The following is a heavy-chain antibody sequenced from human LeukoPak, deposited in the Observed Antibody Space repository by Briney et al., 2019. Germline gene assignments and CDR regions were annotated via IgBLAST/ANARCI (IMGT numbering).Heavy chain of an antibody. J-gene: IGHJ4*02. V-gene: IGHV4-59*01. Sequence: SETLSLTCTVSGDSISGFYWSWIRQPPGKGLEWIGYIYYSGSTNYNLSLKSRVTISVDTSKNQFSLKLTSVTAADTAVYYCAREVVAAAGTVDYWGQGTLVTVSS. CDR2: IYYSGST. CDR1: GDSISGFY. D-gene: IGHD6-13*01. CDR3: AREVVAAAGTVDY.